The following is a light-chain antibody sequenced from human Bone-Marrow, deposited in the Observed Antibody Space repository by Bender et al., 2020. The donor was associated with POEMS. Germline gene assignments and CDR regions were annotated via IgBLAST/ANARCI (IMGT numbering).Light chain of an antibody. CDR2: DVT. Sequence: QSALTQPASVSGFPGQSVTISCTGTSSDVGNYNFVSWYQQHPDKAPKLLIYDVTKRPSGVSNRFSGSQSGNTASLTISGLQAEDEADYYCCSYAGSMTFLFGSGTNVTVL. CDR1: SSDVGNYNF. V-gene: IGLV2-23*02. CDR3: CSYAGSMTFL. J-gene: IGLJ1*01.